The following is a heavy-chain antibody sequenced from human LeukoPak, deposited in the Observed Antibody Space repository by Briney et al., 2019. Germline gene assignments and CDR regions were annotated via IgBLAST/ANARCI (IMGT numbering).Heavy chain of an antibody. CDR2: ISAYNGNT. V-gene: IGHV1-18*01. CDR3: ARFYDSSGYYYFDY. CDR1: GYTFTSCG. Sequence: ASEKVSCKASGYTFTSCGISWVRQAPRQGLEWVGWISAYNGNTNYAQKLQGRVTMTTDTSTSTAYMELRSLRSDDTAVYYCARFYDSSGYYYFDYWGQGTLVTVSS. J-gene: IGHJ4*02. D-gene: IGHD3-22*01.